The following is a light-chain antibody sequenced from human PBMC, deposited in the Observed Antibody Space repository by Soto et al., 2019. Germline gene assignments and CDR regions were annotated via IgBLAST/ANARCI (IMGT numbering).Light chain of an antibody. CDR3: CSFASGCTDV. J-gene: IGLJ1*01. CDR1: STDIGAYNY. Sequence: QSVLTQPASVSGSPGQSITISGTGTSTDIGAYNYVSWYQQHPGKAPKLLIYEVTNRPSGVSNRVSGSKTGNTASLTTSALQAEDEADYYCCSFASGCTDVVGTGTKVTVL. V-gene: IGLV2-14*01. CDR2: EVT.